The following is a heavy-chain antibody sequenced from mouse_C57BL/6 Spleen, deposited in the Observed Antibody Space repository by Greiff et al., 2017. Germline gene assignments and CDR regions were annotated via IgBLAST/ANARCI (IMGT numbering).Heavy chain of an antibody. CDR2: FHPYNDDT. CDR3: ARGSLVTTVVDPSYWYFDV. V-gene: IGHV1-47*01. J-gene: IGHJ1*03. Sequence: VQLQQSGAELVKPGASVKMSCKASGYTFTTYPIEWMKQNHGKSLEWIGNFHPYNDDTKYNEKFKGKATLTVEKSSSTVYLELSRLTSDDSAVYYWARGSLVTTVVDPSYWYFDVWGTGTTVTVSS. CDR1: GYTFTTYP. D-gene: IGHD1-1*01.